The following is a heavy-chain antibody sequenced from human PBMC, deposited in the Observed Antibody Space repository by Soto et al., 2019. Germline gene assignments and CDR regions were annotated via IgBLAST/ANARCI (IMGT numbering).Heavy chain of an antibody. J-gene: IGHJ6*02. CDR3: ARYCSGGSCYPDEFYYYYGMDV. CDR2: IYYSGST. D-gene: IGHD2-15*01. V-gene: IGHV4-31*03. Sequence: PSETLSLTCTVSGGSISSGGYYWSWIRQHPGKGLEWIGYIYYSGSTYYNPSLKSRATISVDTSKNQFSLKLSSVTAADTAVYYCARYCSGGSCYPDEFYYYYGMDVWGQGTTVTVSS. CDR1: GGSISSGGYY.